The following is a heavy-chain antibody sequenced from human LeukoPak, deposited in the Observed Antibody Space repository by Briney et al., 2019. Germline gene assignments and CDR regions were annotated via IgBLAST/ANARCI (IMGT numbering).Heavy chain of an antibody. Sequence: PGGSLRLSCAASGFTLSSYGMHWVRQAPGKGLEWVAFIQSDGNNKYYADSLKGRFTISRDTSKNTLYLQMNSLRAEDTAVYYCAKVLRYFDWLSYYFDYWGQGTLVTVSS. V-gene: IGHV3-30*02. CDR3: AKVLRYFDWLSYYFDY. CDR1: GFTLSSYG. D-gene: IGHD3-9*01. J-gene: IGHJ4*02. CDR2: IQSDGNNK.